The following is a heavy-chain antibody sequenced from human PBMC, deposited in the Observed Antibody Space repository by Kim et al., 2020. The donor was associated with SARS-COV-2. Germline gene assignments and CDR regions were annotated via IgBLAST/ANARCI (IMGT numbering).Heavy chain of an antibody. V-gene: IGHV3-48*01. Sequence: KGRITISRDHATNSLYLQTNSLRPEDTAVYYCARDQGGTSIVGAFDYWGQGTLVTVSS. CDR3: ARDQGGTSIVGAFDY. J-gene: IGHJ4*02. D-gene: IGHD1-26*01.